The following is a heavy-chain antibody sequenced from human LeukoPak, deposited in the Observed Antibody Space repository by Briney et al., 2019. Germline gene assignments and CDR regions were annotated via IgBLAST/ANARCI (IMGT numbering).Heavy chain of an antibody. CDR3: AKRRYDSSGYFDY. CDR1: GFIFTNFA. J-gene: IGHJ4*02. V-gene: IGHV3-23*01. Sequence: PGGSLRLSCVASGFIFTNFAVSWVRQAPGKGLEWVSAITGNTGSTNYADSVKGRFTISKDNSRSTLYQHMSSLRAEDTAVYYCAKRRYDSSGYFDYWGQGTLVTVSS. D-gene: IGHD3-22*01. CDR2: ITGNTGST.